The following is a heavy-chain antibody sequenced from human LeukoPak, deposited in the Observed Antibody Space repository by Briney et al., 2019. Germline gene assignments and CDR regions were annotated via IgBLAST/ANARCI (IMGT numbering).Heavy chain of an antibody. CDR1: GGTFSSYA. Sequence: GSSVKVSCKASGGTFSSYAISWVRQAPGQGLEWMGGIIPIFGTANYAQKFQGRVTITADESTSTAYMVLSSLRSEDTAVYYCARTYCSSTSCYIREVGEYFQHWGQGTLVTVSS. V-gene: IGHV1-69*01. CDR3: ARTYCSSTSCYIREVGEYFQH. D-gene: IGHD2-2*02. CDR2: IIPIFGTA. J-gene: IGHJ1*01.